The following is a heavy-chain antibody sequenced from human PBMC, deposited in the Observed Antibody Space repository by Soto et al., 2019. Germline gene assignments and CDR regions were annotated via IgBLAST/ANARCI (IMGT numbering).Heavy chain of an antibody. V-gene: IGHV1-24*01. CDR2: IDPEDGET. Sequence: EASVKVSCKVSGYTLTELSMHWVRQAPGKGLEWMGIIDPEDGETSYAQKFQGRVTMTKDTSTSTAYMELSSLRSEDTAVYYCARDYGDYVAHYFDYWGQGTLVTVS. CDR1: GYTLTELS. J-gene: IGHJ4*02. CDR3: ARDYGDYVAHYFDY. D-gene: IGHD4-17*01.